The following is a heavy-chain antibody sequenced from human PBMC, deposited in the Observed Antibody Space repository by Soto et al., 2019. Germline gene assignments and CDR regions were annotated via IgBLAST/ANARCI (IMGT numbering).Heavy chain of an antibody. D-gene: IGHD3-22*01. CDR3: ARVSYYYDSSGYSDYYYGMDV. J-gene: IGHJ6*02. Sequence: ASVKVSCKASGYTFTNYAMHWVRQAPGQRLEWMGWINAGNGNTKYSQKFQGRVTITRDTSASTAYMELSSLRSEDTAVYYCARVSYYYDSSGYSDYYYGMDVWGQGTTVT. CDR2: INAGNGNT. CDR1: GYTFTNYA. V-gene: IGHV1-3*01.